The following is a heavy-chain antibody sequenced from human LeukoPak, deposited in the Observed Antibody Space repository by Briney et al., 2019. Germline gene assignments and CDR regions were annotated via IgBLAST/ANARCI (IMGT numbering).Heavy chain of an antibody. Sequence: GGSLGLSCVASGFTFSDYAMNWVRQAPGKGLEWVSTFKTNSGQVYYAESVRGRFTISRDNSKNTLYLQMNSLRAEDTSVYYCARGIQPPKYYGSGSDTFDIWGQGTMVTVSS. D-gene: IGHD3-10*01. CDR1: GFTFSDYA. J-gene: IGHJ3*02. V-gene: IGHV3-23*01. CDR2: FKTNSGQV. CDR3: ARGIQPPKYYGSGSDTFDI.